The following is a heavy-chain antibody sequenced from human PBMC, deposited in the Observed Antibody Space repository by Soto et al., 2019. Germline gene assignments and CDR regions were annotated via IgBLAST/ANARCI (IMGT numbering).Heavy chain of an antibody. CDR1: GFTFSNAW. D-gene: IGHD2-8*01. CDR3: TTDPLVYAIRGGYYYMDV. CDR2: IKSKTDGGTT. Sequence: GGSLRLSCAASGFTFSNAWMSWVRQAPGKGLEWVGRIKSKTDGGTTDYAAPVKGRFTISRDDSKNTLYLQMNSLKTEDTAVYYCTTDPLVYAIRGGYYYMDVWGKGTTVTVSS. V-gene: IGHV3-15*01. J-gene: IGHJ6*03.